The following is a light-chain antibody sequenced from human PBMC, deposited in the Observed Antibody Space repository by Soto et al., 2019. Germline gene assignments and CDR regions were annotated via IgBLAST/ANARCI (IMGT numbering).Light chain of an antibody. CDR2: DAS. CDR3: QQRSNWPLS. CDR1: QSVSSL. Sequence: EIVLTQSPATLSLSPGERATLSCRASQSVSSLLAWYQQKSGQPPRLLISDASNRATGVPARFSGSGSGTDLTLIISCLEPEDFAVYYCQQRSNWPLSFGGGTKVEI. V-gene: IGKV3-11*01. J-gene: IGKJ4*01.